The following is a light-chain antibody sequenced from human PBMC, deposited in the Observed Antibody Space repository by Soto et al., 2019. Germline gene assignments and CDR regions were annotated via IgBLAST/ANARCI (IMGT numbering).Light chain of an antibody. CDR2: GAA. CDR3: QMYNNWVGT. J-gene: IGKJ4*01. V-gene: IGKV3-15*01. Sequence: LSVSPGERATLSCRANQSISSNLAWYQQKPGQAPRLLIYGAATRATGIPARFSGSGSGTDFTFTINSLQSEDFAVYYCQMYNNWVGTFGGGTKVDIK. CDR1: QSISSN.